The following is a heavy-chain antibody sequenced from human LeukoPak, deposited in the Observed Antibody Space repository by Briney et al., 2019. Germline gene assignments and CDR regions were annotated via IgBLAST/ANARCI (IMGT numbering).Heavy chain of an antibody. V-gene: IGHV2-70*01. CDR1: GFSLITSGMC. CDR3: ARISAYGDYYFDY. J-gene: IGHJ4*02. D-gene: IGHD4-17*01. Sequence: SGPTLVNPTQTLTLTCTFSGFSLITSGMCVSWIPQPPGKALEWLALIDWDDDKYYSTSPKTRLTISKDAFKNQVVLTMTNMDLVDTATYYCARISAYGDYYFDYWGQGTLVTVSS. CDR2: IDWDDDK.